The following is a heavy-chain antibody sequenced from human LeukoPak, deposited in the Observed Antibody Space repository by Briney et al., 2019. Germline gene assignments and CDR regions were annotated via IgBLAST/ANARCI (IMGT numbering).Heavy chain of an antibody. CDR1: GFTFSSYA. D-gene: IGHD3-22*01. Sequence: GGSLRLSCAASGFTFSSYAMSWVRQAPGKGLEWVSVISGSGGSTFYADSVKSRFTISRDNSKNTLYLQMNSLRAEDTAVYYCARGEYYYDSSGSSDYWGQGTLVTVSS. CDR2: ISGSGGST. V-gene: IGHV3-23*01. J-gene: IGHJ4*02. CDR3: ARGEYYYDSSGSSDY.